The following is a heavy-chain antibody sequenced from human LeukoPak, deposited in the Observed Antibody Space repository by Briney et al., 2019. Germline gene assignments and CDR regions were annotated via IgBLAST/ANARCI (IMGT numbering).Heavy chain of an antibody. D-gene: IGHD6-19*01. CDR2: ISAYNGNT. Sequence: ASVKVSCKASGYTFTSYGISWVRQAPGQGLEWMGWISAYNGNTNYAQKLQGRVTTTTDTSTSTAYVELSSLRSEDTAVYYCARQGTYSSAIGMGYWGQGTLVTVSS. V-gene: IGHV1-18*01. CDR1: GYTFTSYG. CDR3: ARQGTYSSAIGMGY. J-gene: IGHJ4*02.